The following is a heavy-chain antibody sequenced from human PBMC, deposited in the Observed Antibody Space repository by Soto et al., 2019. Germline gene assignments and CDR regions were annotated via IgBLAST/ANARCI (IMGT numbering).Heavy chain of an antibody. J-gene: IGHJ6*02. CDR3: ASARATITGYYYYGMDV. Sequence: ASVKVSCKASGGTFSSYAISWERQAPGQGLEWMGGIIPIFGTANYAQKFQGRVTITADESTSTAYMELSSLRSEDTAVYYCASARATITGYYYYGMDVWGQGTTVTVSS. CDR1: GGTFSSYA. CDR2: IIPIFGTA. V-gene: IGHV1-69*13. D-gene: IGHD5-12*01.